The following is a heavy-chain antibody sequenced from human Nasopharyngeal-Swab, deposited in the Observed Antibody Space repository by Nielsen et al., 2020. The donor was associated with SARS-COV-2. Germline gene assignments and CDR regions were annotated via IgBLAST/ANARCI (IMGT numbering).Heavy chain of an antibody. J-gene: IGHJ6*02. V-gene: IGHV1-2*06. D-gene: IGHD6-19*01. CDR3: ARDSVAVAGTHYYYGMDV. Sequence: ASVKVSCKASGYTFTGYYMHWVRQAPGQGLEWMGRINPNSGGTNYAQKFQGRVTMTRDTSISTAYMELSRLRSDDTAVYYCARDSVAVAGTHYYYGMDVWGQGTTVTVSS. CDR1: GYTFTGYY. CDR2: INPNSGGT.